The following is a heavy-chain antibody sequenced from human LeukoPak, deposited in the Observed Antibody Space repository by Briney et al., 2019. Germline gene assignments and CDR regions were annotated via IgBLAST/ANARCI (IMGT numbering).Heavy chain of an antibody. CDR2: ISSSSSTI. CDR3: ARDSPLYYYDSSGYFDDAFDI. D-gene: IGHD3-22*01. V-gene: IGHV3-48*02. Sequence: PGGSLRLSCAASGFTFSSYSMNWVRQAPGKGLEWVSYISSSSSTIYYADSVKGRFTISRDNAKNSLYLQMNSLRDEDTAVYYCARDSPLYYYDSSGYFDDAFDIWGQGTMVTVSS. CDR1: GFTFSSYS. J-gene: IGHJ3*02.